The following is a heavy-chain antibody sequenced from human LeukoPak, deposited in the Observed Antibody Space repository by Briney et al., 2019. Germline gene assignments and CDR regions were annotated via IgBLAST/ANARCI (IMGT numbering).Heavy chain of an antibody. J-gene: IGHJ4*02. D-gene: IGHD3-9*01. V-gene: IGHV3-33*06. CDR3: ANVRYFDWYYFDY. Sequence: GGSLRLSCAASGFTFGTYGMHWVRQAPGKGLEWVAVIWYDGSIKYYVDSVKGRFTISRDNPENTLYLQMNSLRAEDTAVYYCANVRYFDWYYFDYWGQGALVTVSS. CDR1: GFTFGTYG. CDR2: IWYDGSIK.